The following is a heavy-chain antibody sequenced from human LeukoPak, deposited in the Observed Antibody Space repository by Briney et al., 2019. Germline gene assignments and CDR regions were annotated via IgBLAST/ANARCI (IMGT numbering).Heavy chain of an antibody. CDR1: GYSISRGYY. CDR3: ARATPFGFGESFDY. V-gene: IGHV4-38-2*01. Sequence: SETLSLTCAVSGYSISRGYYWGWIRQSPGKGLEWIGSIFHSGSTYYHPSLKSRVTISVDTSKNQFSLKLSSVTAADTAVYYCARATPFGFGESFDYWGQGTLVTVSS. D-gene: IGHD3-10*01. J-gene: IGHJ4*02. CDR2: IFHSGST.